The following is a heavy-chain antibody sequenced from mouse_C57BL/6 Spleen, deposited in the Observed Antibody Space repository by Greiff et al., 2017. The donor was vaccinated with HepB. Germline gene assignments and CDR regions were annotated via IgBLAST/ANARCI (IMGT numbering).Heavy chain of an antibody. Sequence: VQLQQPGAELVKPGASVKLSCKASGYTFTSYWMHWVKQRPGQGLEWIGMIHPNSGSTNYNEKFKSKATLTVDKSSSTAYMQLSSLTSEDSAVYYCARRAYYSNGVFAYWGQGTLVTVSA. J-gene: IGHJ3*01. CDR2: IHPNSGST. D-gene: IGHD2-5*01. V-gene: IGHV1-64*01. CDR3: ARRAYYSNGVFAY. CDR1: GYTFTSYW.